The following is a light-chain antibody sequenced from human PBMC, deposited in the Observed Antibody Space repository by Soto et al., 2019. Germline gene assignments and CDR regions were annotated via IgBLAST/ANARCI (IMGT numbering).Light chain of an antibody. CDR1: SDSVSDSHF. J-gene: IGLJ2*01. CDR2: NTN. CDR3: VLYMSSGISV. V-gene: IGLV8-61*01. Sequence: QTVVTQEPSFSVSPGGTVTLTCGVSSDSVSDSHFPSWYQQTPGQAPRTLIYNTNTRSSGVPDRFSGSILGNRAALTITGAQADDEADYYCVLYMSSGISVFGGGTKLTVL.